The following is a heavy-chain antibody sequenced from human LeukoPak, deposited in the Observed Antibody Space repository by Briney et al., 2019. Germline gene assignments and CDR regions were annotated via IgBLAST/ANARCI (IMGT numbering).Heavy chain of an antibody. CDR3: ANEYSKGDV. J-gene: IGHJ3*01. Sequence: GGSLRLSCVASGFTFSNYVMNWVRQAPGKGLECVSSISGSGTSTYYADSEKGRFTSSRDNSKNTLYLQMNSLRAEDTAIYYCANEYSKGDVWGQGTTVTVSS. CDR2: ISGSGTST. D-gene: IGHD4-11*01. V-gene: IGHV3-23*01. CDR1: GFTFSNYV.